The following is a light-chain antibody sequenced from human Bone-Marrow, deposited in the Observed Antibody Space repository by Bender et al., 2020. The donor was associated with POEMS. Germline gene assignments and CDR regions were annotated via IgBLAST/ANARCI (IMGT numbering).Light chain of an antibody. CDR1: HSNIGTTS. CDR2: DND. J-gene: IGLJ3*02. CDR3: ATWDSRLTDVV. V-gene: IGLV1-51*01. Sequence: QSVLTQPPSVSAAPGQKVTISCSGSHSNIGTTSVSWYQQVPGAAPKLLIYDNDERPSGIPDRFSGSKSGTSASLGITGLQTADEADYYCATWDSRLTDVVFGGGTKLTVL.